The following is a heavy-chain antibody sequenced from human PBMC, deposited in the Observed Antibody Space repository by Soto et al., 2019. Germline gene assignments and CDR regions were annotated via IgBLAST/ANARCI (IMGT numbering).Heavy chain of an antibody. V-gene: IGHV3-23*01. CDR3: AKDLHDFWTNDAFDI. CDR2: ISGSGGST. J-gene: IGHJ3*02. CDR1: GFAFSSYA. Sequence: EVQLLESGGGLVQPGGSLRLSCAASGFAFSSYAMSWVRQAPGKGLEWVSAISGSGGSTFYADSVQGRFTISRDNSKNRQYLQMISLRVEDTAVYYCAKDLHDFWTNDAFDIWGQGTIVTVSS. D-gene: IGHD3-3*01.